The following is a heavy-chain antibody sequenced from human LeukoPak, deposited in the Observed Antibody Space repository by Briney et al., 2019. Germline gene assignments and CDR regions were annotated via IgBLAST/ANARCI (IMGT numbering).Heavy chain of an antibody. J-gene: IGHJ4*02. Sequence: ASVKVSCKASGYTFTSYDINWVRQAAGQGIEWMGWMKPKRGNTVYAQKLQGRVTMRRNTSISTAYIELTSLRSEDTAVYYCARGVISRTIFGVVITHNYFDYWGQGTLVTVSS. D-gene: IGHD3-3*01. V-gene: IGHV1-8*01. CDR3: ARGVISRTIFGVVITHNYFDY. CDR1: GYTFTSYD. CDR2: MKPKRGNT.